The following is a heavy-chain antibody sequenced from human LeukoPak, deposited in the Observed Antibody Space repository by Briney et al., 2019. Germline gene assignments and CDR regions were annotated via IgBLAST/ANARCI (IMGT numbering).Heavy chain of an antibody. CDR2: INHSGST. CDR3: AGGLSRVDGYSSGWYDY. V-gene: IGHV4-34*01. CDR1: GGSFSGYY. D-gene: IGHD6-19*01. Sequence: KSSETLSLTCAVYGGSFSGYYWSWIRQPPGKGLEWIGEINHSGSTNYNPSLKSRVTISVDTSKNQFSLKLSSVTAADTAVYYCAGGLSRVDGYSSGWYDYWGQGTLVTVSS. J-gene: IGHJ4*02.